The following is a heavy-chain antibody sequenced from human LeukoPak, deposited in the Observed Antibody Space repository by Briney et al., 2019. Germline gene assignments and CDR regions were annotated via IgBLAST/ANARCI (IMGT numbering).Heavy chain of an antibody. D-gene: IGHD5-24*01. V-gene: IGHV4-39*01. CDR2: IFYSGST. J-gene: IGHJ6*03. Sequence: SETLSLTCTLSGGSISSSSYYWGWIRQPPGKGLEWIGSIFYSGSTYYNPSLKSRVTISVDTSKNQFSLSLSSVTAADTAVYYCARLGRDGYNRAYYYYMDVWGKGTTVTISS. CDR3: ARLGRDGYNRAYYYYMDV. CDR1: GGSISSSSYY.